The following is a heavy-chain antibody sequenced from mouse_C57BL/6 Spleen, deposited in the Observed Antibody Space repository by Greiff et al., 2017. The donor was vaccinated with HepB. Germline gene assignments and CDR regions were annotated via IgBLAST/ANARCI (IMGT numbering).Heavy chain of an antibody. D-gene: IGHD2-5*01. CDR1: GFTFSSYA. V-gene: IGHV5-4*01. CDR3: ARDSNYGGFDY. J-gene: IGHJ2*01. CDR2: ISDGGSYT. Sequence: EVKLVESGGGLVKPGGSLKLSCAASGFTFSSYAMSWVRQTPEKRLEWVATISDGGSYTYYPDNVKGRFTISRDNAKNNLYLQMSHLKSEDKAMYYCARDSNYGGFDYWGQGTTLTVSS.